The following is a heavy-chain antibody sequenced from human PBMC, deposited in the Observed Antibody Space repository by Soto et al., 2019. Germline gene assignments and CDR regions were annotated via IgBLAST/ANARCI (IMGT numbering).Heavy chain of an antibody. D-gene: IGHD3-10*01. CDR2: INHSGST. CDR1: GGSFSGYY. CDR3: ASKRLWFGELYVEDAFDI. Sequence: PSETLSLTCSVYGGSFSGYYWSWIRQPPGKGLEWIGEINHSGSTNYSPSLKSRVTISVDTSKNQFSLKLSSVTAADTAVYYCASKRLWFGELYVEDAFDIWGQGTMVTVSS. J-gene: IGHJ3*02. V-gene: IGHV4-34*01.